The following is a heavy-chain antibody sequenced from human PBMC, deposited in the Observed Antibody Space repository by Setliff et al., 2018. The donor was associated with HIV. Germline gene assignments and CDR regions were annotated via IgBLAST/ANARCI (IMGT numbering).Heavy chain of an antibody. CDR2: ISYSDNT. Sequence: SETLSLTCSVSGGSMSSGPFYWGWLRQPPGKGLQWIGSISYSDNTFYNLSLTSRVTISMDTSKNELFLRLRPVTAADTAVYYCARLGSGWNWVTRIDFWGQGTLVTVSS. V-gene: IGHV4-39*01. J-gene: IGHJ4*01. CDR1: GGSMSSGPFY. CDR3: ARLGSGWNWVTRIDF. D-gene: IGHD6-19*01.